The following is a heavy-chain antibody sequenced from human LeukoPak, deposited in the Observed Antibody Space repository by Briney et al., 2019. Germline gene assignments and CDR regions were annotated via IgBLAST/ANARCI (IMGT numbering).Heavy chain of an antibody. CDR3: ARDREVKLSWYFQE. CDR1: GFTFSSYA. D-gene: IGHD1-26*01. Sequence: GGSLRLSCAASGFTFSSYAMSWVRQAPGKGLEWVSAISGSGGSTYYADSVKGRFTISRDFSKNTLYLQMNSLRTEDTAVYYCARDREVKLSWYFQEWGQGTLVTVSS. V-gene: IGHV3-23*01. CDR2: ISGSGGST. J-gene: IGHJ1*01.